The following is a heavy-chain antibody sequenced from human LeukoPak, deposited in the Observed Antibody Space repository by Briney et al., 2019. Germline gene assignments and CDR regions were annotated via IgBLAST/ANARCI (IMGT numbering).Heavy chain of an antibody. CDR3: ARDLLIGYSYGLDFDY. D-gene: IGHD5-18*01. J-gene: IGHJ4*02. CDR2: VNPSGGST. Sequence: GASVKVSCKASGYTFTSYYMHWVRQAPGQGLEWMGIVNPSGGSTSYAQKFQGRVTMTRDTSTSTVYMELSSLRSEDTAVYYCARDLLIGYSYGLDFDYWAREPWSPSPQ. CDR1: GYTFTSYY. V-gene: IGHV1-46*01.